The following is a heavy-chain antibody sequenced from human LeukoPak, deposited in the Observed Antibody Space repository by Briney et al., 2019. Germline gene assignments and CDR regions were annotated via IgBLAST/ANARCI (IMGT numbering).Heavy chain of an antibody. CDR1: GGSISSYY. CDR3: ARVDDRNYYYYFDY. V-gene: IGHV4-4*07. CDR2: IYNRGST. J-gene: IGHJ4*02. D-gene: IGHD3-22*01. Sequence: PSETLSLTCTVSGGSISSYYWNWNRQPAGKGLEWIGRIYNRGSTNYNPSLKSRVTMSVDTSKNQFSLKLTSVTAADTAVYYCARVDDRNYYYYFDYWGQGTLVTVSS.